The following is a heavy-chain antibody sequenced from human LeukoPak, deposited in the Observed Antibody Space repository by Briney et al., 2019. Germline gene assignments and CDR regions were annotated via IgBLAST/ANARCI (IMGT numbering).Heavy chain of an antibody. J-gene: IGHJ5*02. CDR1: GFTFSSYG. CDR2: IWYDESNK. V-gene: IGHV3-33*01. Sequence: GRSLRLSCAASGFTFSSYGMHWVRQAPGKGLEWVAVIWYDESNKYYADSVKGRFTISRDNSKNTLYLQMNSLRAEDTAVYYCARDRVFDIVVVPAAMILDPWGQGTLVTVSS. CDR3: ARDRVFDIVVVPAAMILDP. D-gene: IGHD2-2*01.